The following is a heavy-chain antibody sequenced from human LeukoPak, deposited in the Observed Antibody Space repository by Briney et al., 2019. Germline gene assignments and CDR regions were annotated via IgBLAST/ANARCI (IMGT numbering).Heavy chain of an antibody. CDR3: ARDGEGDYYDSSGYPRY. CDR1: GYTFTSYG. CDR2: ISTYNGNT. D-gene: IGHD3-22*01. Sequence: ASVKVSCKASGYTFTSYGISWVRQAPGQGHEWMGWISTYNGNTNYAQKLQGRVAMTTDTSTSTAYMELRSLRSDDTAVYYCARDGEGDYYDSSGYPRYWGQGTLVTVSS. J-gene: IGHJ4*02. V-gene: IGHV1-18*01.